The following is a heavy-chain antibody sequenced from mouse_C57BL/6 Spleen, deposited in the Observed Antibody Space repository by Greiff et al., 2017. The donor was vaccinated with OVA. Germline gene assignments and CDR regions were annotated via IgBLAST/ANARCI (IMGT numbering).Heavy chain of an antibody. CDR1: GFTFSDFY. CDR2: SRNKANDYTT. J-gene: IGHJ4*01. CDR3: ARENWEGNAMDY. V-gene: IGHV7-1*01. Sequence: EVKLVESGGGLVQSGRSLRLSCATSGFTFSDFYMEWVRQAPGKGLEWIAASRNKANDYTTEYSASVKGRFIVSRDTSQSILYLQMNALRAEDTAIDYCARENWEGNAMDYWGQGTSVTVSS. D-gene: IGHD4-1*01.